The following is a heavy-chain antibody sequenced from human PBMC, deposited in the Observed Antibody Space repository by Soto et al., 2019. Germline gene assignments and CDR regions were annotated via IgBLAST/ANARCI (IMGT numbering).Heavy chain of an antibody. CDR3: AHRRGGYNWDDGDFDY. Sequence: AGPTLVNPTQTLTLTCTFSGFSLSTSGVGVGWIRQPPGKALESLALIYWDNDRRYNPALKSRLAITKDTSKNQVVLTMTNVDPVDTATYYCAHRRGGYNWDDGDFDYWGPGTLVTVYS. CDR1: GFSLSTSGVG. J-gene: IGHJ4*02. D-gene: IGHD1-20*01. V-gene: IGHV2-5*02. CDR2: IYWDNDR.